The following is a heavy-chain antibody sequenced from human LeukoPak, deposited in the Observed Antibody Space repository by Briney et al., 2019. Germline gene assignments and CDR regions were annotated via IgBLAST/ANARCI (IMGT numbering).Heavy chain of an antibody. CDR3: AREKDPNPLQYSSGWSGFDP. CDR2: ISWNSGSI. D-gene: IGHD6-19*01. V-gene: IGHV3-9*03. Sequence: GRSLRLSCAASGFTFDDYAMHWVRHAPGKGLEWVSGISWNSGSIGYADSVKGRFTISRDNSKNTLYLQMGSLRAEDMAVYYCAREKDPNPLQYSSGWSGFDPWGQGTLVTVSS. J-gene: IGHJ5*02. CDR1: GFTFDDYA.